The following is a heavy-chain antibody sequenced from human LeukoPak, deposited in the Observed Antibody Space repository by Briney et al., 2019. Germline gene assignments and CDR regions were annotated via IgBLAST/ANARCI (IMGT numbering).Heavy chain of an antibody. J-gene: IGHJ3*02. V-gene: IGHV1-2*02. CDR3: AGVSALLWFGDHGAFDI. CDR1: GYTFTGYY. CDR2: INPNSGGT. Sequence: GASVKVSCKASGYTFTGYYMHWVRQAPGQGLEWMGWINPNSGGTNYAQKFQGRVTMTRDTSISTAYMELSRLRSDDTAVYYCAGVSALLWFGDHGAFDIWGQGTMVTVSS. D-gene: IGHD3-10*01.